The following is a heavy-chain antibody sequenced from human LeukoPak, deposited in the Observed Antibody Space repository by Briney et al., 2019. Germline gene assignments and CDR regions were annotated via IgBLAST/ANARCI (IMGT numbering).Heavy chain of an antibody. CDR1: GFTFSTNS. J-gene: IGHJ4*02. V-gene: IGHV3-21*01. Sequence: PGGSLRLSCAASGFTFSTNSMNWVRQVPGKGLDWVSSISSSSSNTYYADSVKGRFTISRDNAKNSLYLQMNSLRVEDTAVYYCAKEYCSGGRCYAYLDYWGPGTLVTVSS. CDR2: ISSSSSNT. CDR3: AKEYCSGGRCYAYLDY. D-gene: IGHD2-15*01.